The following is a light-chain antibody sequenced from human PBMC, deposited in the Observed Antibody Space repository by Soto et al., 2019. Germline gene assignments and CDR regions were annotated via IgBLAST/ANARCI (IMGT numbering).Light chain of an antibody. Sequence: DIVLTQSPDSLAVSLGERATINCKSSQSVLYSPNNKNYLAWYQQKPGQPPKLLVYWASTRESGVPDRFSGSGSETDCTLTINSLQAEDVAVYYCQQYINAPQTFGQGTNVEIK. V-gene: IGKV4-1*01. J-gene: IGKJ1*01. CDR3: QQYINAPQT. CDR1: QSVLYSPNNKNY. CDR2: WAS.